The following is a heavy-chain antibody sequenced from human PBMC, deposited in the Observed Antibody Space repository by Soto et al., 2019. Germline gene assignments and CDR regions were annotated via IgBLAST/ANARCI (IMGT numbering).Heavy chain of an antibody. CDR1: GYTFTSYG. V-gene: IGHV1-18*01. Sequence: ASVKVSCKASGYTFTSYGISWVRQAPGQGLEWMGWISAYNGNTNYAQKLQGRVTMTTDTSTSTAYMELRSLRSNDTAVYYCARDPGDYGDYVVYYYMDVWGKGTTVTVSS. CDR3: ARDPGDYGDYVVYYYMDV. D-gene: IGHD4-17*01. CDR2: ISAYNGNT. J-gene: IGHJ6*03.